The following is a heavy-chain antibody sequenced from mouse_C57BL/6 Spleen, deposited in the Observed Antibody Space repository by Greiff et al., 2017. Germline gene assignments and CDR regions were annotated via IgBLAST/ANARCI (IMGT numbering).Heavy chain of an antibody. D-gene: IGHD2-4*01. CDR2: IYPGSGNT. CDR1: GYSFTSYY. V-gene: IGHV1-66*01. Sequence: QVQLQQSGPELVKPGASVKISCKASGYSFTSYYIHWVKQRPGQGLEWIGWIYPGSGNTKYNEKFMGKATLTADTSSSTAYMQLRSLTSEDSAVYYCSEGLRAAYWGQGTLVTVSA. J-gene: IGHJ3*01. CDR3: SEGLRAAY.